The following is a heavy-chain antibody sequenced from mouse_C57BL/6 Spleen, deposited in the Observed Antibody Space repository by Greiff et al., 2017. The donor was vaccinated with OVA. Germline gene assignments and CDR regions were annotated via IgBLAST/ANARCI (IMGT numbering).Heavy chain of an antibody. V-gene: IGHV1-55*01. D-gene: IGHD2-3*01. J-gene: IGHJ4*01. CDR1: GYTFTSYW. CDR2: IYPGSGST. CDR3: ARRGYDGYPLAMDY. Sequence: QVQLQQPGAELVKPGASVKMSCKASGYTFTSYWITWVKQRPGQGLEWIGDIYPGSGSTNYNEQFKSKATLTVDTSSSTAYMQLSSLTSEDSAVYYCARRGYDGYPLAMDYWGQGTSVTVSS.